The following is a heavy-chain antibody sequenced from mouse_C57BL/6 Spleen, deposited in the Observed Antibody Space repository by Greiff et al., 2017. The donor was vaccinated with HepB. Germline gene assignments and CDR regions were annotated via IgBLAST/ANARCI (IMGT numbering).Heavy chain of an antibody. CDR3: AIYYYGSSYVWYFDV. D-gene: IGHD1-1*01. Sequence: VQLQQSGAELARPGASVKLSCKASGYTFTSYGISWVKQRTGQGLEWIGEIYPRSGNTYYNEKFKGKATLTADKSSSTAYMELRSLTSEDSAVYFCAIYYYGSSYVWYFDVWGTGTTVTVSS. CDR2: IYPRSGNT. J-gene: IGHJ1*03. V-gene: IGHV1-81*01. CDR1: GYTFTSYG.